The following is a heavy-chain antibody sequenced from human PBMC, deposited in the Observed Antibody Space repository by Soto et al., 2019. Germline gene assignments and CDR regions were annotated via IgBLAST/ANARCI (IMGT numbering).Heavy chain of an antibody. V-gene: IGHV3-11*01. CDR3: ASGTNGAFFVY. Sequence: QVQLVESGGGLVKPGGSLRLSCAASGFTFSDYYMSWIRQAPGKGLEWVSYISSRSSTIFYADSVKGRFTISGDNVKNSLYLQMNSLRAEDTAVYYRASGTNGAFFVYWGQGILVTVSS. J-gene: IGHJ4*02. CDR1: GFTFSDYY. D-gene: IGHD2-8*01. CDR2: ISSRSSTI.